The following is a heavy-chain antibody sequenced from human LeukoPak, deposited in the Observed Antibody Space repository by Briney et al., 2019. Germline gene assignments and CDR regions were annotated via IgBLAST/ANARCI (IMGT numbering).Heavy chain of an antibody. D-gene: IGHD6-19*01. J-gene: IGHJ4*02. CDR3: ARDRCSSGWYYFDY. CDR1: GGSFSGYY. V-gene: IGHV4-34*01. Sequence: SETLSLTCAVYGGSFSGYYWSWIRQPPGKGLEWIGEINHSGSTNYNPSLKSRVTISVDTSKNQFSLKLSSVTAADTAVYYCARDRCSSGWYYFDYWGQGTLVTVSS. CDR2: INHSGST.